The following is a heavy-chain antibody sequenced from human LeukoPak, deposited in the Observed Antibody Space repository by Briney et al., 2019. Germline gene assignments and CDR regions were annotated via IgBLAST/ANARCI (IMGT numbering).Heavy chain of an antibody. J-gene: IGHJ4*02. Sequence: GASVKVSCKASGYTFTGYYMHWVRQAPGQGLEWMGWISAYNGNTNYAQKLQGRVTMTTDTSTSTAYMELRSLRSDDTAVYYCASVSGYNDYWGQGTLVTVSS. CDR2: ISAYNGNT. V-gene: IGHV1-18*04. D-gene: IGHD5-12*01. CDR3: ASVSGYNDY. CDR1: GYTFTGYY.